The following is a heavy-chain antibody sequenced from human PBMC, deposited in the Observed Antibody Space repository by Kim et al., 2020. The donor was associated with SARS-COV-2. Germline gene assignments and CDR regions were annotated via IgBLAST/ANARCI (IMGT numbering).Heavy chain of an antibody. CDR3: ARHGSTRYQLLLDYFDY. CDR2: IYYSGST. V-gene: IGHV4-39*01. Sequence: SETLSLTCTVSGGSISSSSYYWGWIRQPPGKGLEWIGSIYYSGSTYYNPSLKSRVTISVDTSKNQFSLKLSSVTAADTAVYYCARHGSTRYQLLLDYFDYWGQGTLVTVSS. CDR1: GGSISSSSYY. D-gene: IGHD2-2*01. J-gene: IGHJ4*02.